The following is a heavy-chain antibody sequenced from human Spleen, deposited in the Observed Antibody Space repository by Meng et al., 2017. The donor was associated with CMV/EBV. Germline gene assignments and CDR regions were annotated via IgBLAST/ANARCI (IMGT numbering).Heavy chain of an antibody. V-gene: IGHV3-15*01. Sequence: GGSLRLSCAASGFTFSNAWMSWVRQAPGRGLEWVGRIKRKSDGGKIDYDAPVKGRFSISRDDSKNTLYMQMNSLKIEDTAVYYCSTIQSVGYCSGGSCSPFDNWGQGTLVTVSS. CDR1: GFTFSNAW. CDR3: STIQSVGYCSGGSCSPFDN. CDR2: IKRKSDGGKI. J-gene: IGHJ4*02. D-gene: IGHD2-15*01.